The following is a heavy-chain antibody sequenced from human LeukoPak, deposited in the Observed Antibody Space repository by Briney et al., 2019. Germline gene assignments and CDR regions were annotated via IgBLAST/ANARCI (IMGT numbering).Heavy chain of an antibody. J-gene: IGHJ4*02. CDR3: ANGDYGDFSAFYY. D-gene: IGHD4-17*01. Sequence: GGSLRLSCAAPGFTFSSYAMSWVRQAPGKGLEWVAFIRYDGSNKYYADSVKGRFTISRDTSKNTLWLQMSSLRGEDTAVYYCANGDYGDFSAFYYWGQGTLVTVSS. CDR2: IRYDGSNK. V-gene: IGHV3-30*02. CDR1: GFTFSSYA.